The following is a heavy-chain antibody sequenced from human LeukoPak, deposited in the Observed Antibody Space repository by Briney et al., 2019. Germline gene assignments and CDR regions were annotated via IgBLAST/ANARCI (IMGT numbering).Heavy chain of an antibody. D-gene: IGHD1-20*01. Sequence: GGSLKLSCAASGFTFSGSAMHWVRQASGKGLEWVGRIRSKANSYATAYAASVKGRFTISRDDSKNTAYLQMNSLKTEDTAVYYCTRLLPLTGTTGFGYWGQGTLVTVSS. CDR1: GFTFSGSA. J-gene: IGHJ4*02. CDR3: TRLLPLTGTTGFGY. V-gene: IGHV3-73*01. CDR2: IRSKANSYAT.